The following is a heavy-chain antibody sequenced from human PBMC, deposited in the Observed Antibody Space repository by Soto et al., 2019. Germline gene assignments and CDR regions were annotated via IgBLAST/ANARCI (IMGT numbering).Heavy chain of an antibody. Sequence: QVQLVESGGGVVQPGRSLRLSCAASGFTFSSYGMHWVRQAPGKGPEWVADISYDGGNKYYADSVKGRFTISRDNPKNTLHLHMNSLRAEDTAVYYCAKVLGYCSSSSCSRDSYYYYGLDVWGQGTSVTACS. J-gene: IGHJ6*02. V-gene: IGHV3-30*18. CDR1: GFTFSSYG. CDR2: ISYDGGNK. D-gene: IGHD2-2*01. CDR3: AKVLGYCSSSSCSRDSYYYYGLDV.